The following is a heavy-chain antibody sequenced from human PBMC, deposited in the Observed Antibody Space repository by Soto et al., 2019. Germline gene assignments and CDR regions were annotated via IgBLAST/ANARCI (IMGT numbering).Heavy chain of an antibody. CDR3: ARDPRREFYFDY. J-gene: IGHJ4*02. CDR1: GYTFTDYY. V-gene: IGHV1-2*02. Sequence: ASVKVSCKASGYTFTDYYLHCVLQAPLQGLDWMGWINPNSGATNHADKFEGRVTMTRDTPVSTAYMELSSLTSDDTAVYFCARDPRREFYFDYWGQGTLVTVSS. CDR2: INPNSGAT.